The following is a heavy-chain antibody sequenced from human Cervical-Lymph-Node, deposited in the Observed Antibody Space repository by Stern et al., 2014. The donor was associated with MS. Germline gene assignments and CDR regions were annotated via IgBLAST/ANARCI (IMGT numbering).Heavy chain of an antibody. D-gene: IGHD3-3*01. CDR1: GGSISSGGYY. Sequence: QVQLQESGPGLVKPSQTLPVTCTVSGGSISSGGYYWSWILQPPGKGLEWIGYIYHSRSTYYNPSLKSRLTISVDTSKNQFSLKLSSVTAADTAMYYCARGVGTITLFGVASDPYYYGLDVWGQGTTVTVSS. CDR2: IYHSRST. J-gene: IGHJ6*02. V-gene: IGHV4-31*03. CDR3: ARGVGTITLFGVASDPYYYGLDV.